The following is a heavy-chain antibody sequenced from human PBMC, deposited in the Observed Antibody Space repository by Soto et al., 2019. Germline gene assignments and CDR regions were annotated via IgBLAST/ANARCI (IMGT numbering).Heavy chain of an antibody. CDR2: IYYSGIT. Sequence: PSETLSLTCTVSGGSISSGGYYWSWIRQPPGKGLEWIGYIYYSGITNYNPSLKSRVTISVDTSKNQFSLKLSSVTAADTAVYYCARSNGNYKQAFDIWGQGTMVTVSS. V-gene: IGHV4-61*08. CDR3: ARSNGNYKQAFDI. CDR1: GGSISSGGYY. D-gene: IGHD1-7*01. J-gene: IGHJ3*02.